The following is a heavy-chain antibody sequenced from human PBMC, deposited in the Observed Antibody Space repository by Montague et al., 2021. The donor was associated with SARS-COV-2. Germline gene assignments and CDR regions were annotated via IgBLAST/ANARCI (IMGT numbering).Heavy chain of an antibody. CDR2: ISATGGRT. D-gene: IGHD1-26*01. J-gene: IGHJ4*02. CDR1: GFTFSSYA. CDR3: AKDRRRVGATGGEVDY. Sequence: SLRLSCAASGFTFSSYAMSWVRQAPGKGLEWVSSISATGGRTYYADSVRGRFTISRDNSKNTLYLQINILRAEDTAVYFCAKDRRRVGATGGEVDYWGQGTLVTVSS. V-gene: IGHV3-23*01.